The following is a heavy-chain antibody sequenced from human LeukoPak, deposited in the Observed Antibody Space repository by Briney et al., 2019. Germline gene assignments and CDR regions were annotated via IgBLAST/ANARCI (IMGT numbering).Heavy chain of an antibody. J-gene: IGHJ5*02. CDR1: GESFIGFY. D-gene: IGHD3-10*01. V-gene: IGHV4-34*01. CDR2: INHSGST. CDR3: ARGPYRSAIRGAYES. Sequence: PSETLSLTCTVYGESFIGFYWSWIRQPPGKGLESIGEINHSGSTSYHPSLKSRVSISLDTSKNHVSLNLYSLTAADTAVYYCARGPYRSAIRGAYESWGQGTLVTVSS.